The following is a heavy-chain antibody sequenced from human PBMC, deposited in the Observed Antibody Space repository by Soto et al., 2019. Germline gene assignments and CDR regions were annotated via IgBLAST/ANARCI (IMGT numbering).Heavy chain of an antibody. CDR3: ARDADYDILTYNDYYYMDV. Sequence: ASVKVSCKASGYTFTSYGISWVRQAPGQGLEWMGWISAYNGNTNYAQKLQGRVTMTTDTSTSTAYMELRSLRSDDTAVYYCARDADYDILTYNDYYYMDVWGKGTTVTVSS. CDR2: ISAYNGNT. CDR1: GYTFTSYG. J-gene: IGHJ6*03. D-gene: IGHD3-9*01. V-gene: IGHV1-18*01.